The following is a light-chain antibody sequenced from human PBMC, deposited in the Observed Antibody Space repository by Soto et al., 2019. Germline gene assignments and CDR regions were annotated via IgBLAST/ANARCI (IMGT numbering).Light chain of an antibody. CDR1: QSVSSTY. CDR2: GAS. Sequence: EIVLTQSPGTLSLSPGERATLSCRASQSVSSTYLAWYQQKPGQAPRLLIYGASSRATGIPDRFSGSGSGTDFNLTISRLEPEDFAVYYCQHYGSSRWTFGQGTRVDI. J-gene: IGKJ1*01. V-gene: IGKV3-20*01. CDR3: QHYGSSRWT.